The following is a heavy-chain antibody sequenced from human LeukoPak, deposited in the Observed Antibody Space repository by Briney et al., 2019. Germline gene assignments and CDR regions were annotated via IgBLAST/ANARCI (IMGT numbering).Heavy chain of an antibody. CDR3: AELGITMIGGV. CDR2: ISGSGGST. Sequence: GGSLRLSCAASGFTFSSYAMSWVRQAPGKGREWVSAISGSGGSTYYADSVKGRFTISRDNAKNSLYLQMNSLRAEDTAVYYCAELGITMIGGVWGKGTTVTISS. CDR1: GFTFSSYA. D-gene: IGHD3-10*02. V-gene: IGHV3-23*01. J-gene: IGHJ6*04.